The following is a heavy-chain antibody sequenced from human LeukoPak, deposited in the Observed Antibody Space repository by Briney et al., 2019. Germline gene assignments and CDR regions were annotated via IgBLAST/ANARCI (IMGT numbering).Heavy chain of an antibody. Sequence: GGSLRLSCAASGFTFSNYWMSWVRQAPGKGLEWVAFIQYDGSNEYYADSVKGRFTIFRDNSKSMLYLQMNSLRVEDTAIYYCAKGHGDASGYYYFDSWGQGTLVTVSS. CDR2: IQYDGSNE. V-gene: IGHV3-30*02. J-gene: IGHJ4*02. D-gene: IGHD3-22*01. CDR3: AKGHGDASGYYYFDS. CDR1: GFTFSNYW.